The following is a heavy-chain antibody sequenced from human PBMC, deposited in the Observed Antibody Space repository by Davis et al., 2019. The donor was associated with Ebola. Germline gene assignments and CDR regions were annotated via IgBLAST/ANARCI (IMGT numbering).Heavy chain of an antibody. D-gene: IGHD3-9*01. Sequence: GESLKISCAASGFSFSSHWMSWVRQAPGKGLEWVAKINQGGSEKQYVDSVKGRFTISRDNARDSLYLQMDSLRVEDTAIYYCARDAFSLSRYDTEDHWGQGTTVIVSS. V-gene: IGHV3-7*01. J-gene: IGHJ6*02. CDR2: INQGGSEK. CDR3: ARDAFSLSRYDTEDH. CDR1: GFSFSSHW.